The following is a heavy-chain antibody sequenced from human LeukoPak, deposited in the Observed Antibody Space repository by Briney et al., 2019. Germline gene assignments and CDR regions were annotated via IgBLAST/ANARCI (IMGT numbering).Heavy chain of an antibody. V-gene: IGHV3-30-3*01. J-gene: IGHJ6*03. Sequence: PGTSLRLSCEASGFAFGSYAMHWVRQAPGRGLEWVAVISHDGDNTNSGESVRGRFTLSRDNLKNTLYLQMNSLRGEDTAVYYCAKDLGCSITSCYTRYYYYYYMDVWGKGTTVTVSS. CDR1: GFAFGSYA. CDR3: AKDLGCSITSCYTRYYYYYYMDV. D-gene: IGHD2-2*02. CDR2: ISHDGDNT.